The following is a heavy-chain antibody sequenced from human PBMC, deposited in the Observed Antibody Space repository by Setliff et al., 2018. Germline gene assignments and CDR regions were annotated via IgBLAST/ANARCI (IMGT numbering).Heavy chain of an antibody. V-gene: IGHV3-21*01. CDR3: ARHRFGSGWYTGGY. Sequence: GGSLRLSCAASGFSFTTYTMNWIRQAPGQGLEWVSSIDTSSTWIYYADSVKGRFTISRDNAKNSLYLQMNSLRAEDTAVYYCARHRFGSGWYTGGYWGQGTLVTVSS. CDR2: IDTSSTWI. D-gene: IGHD6-19*01. J-gene: IGHJ4*02. CDR1: GFSFTTYT.